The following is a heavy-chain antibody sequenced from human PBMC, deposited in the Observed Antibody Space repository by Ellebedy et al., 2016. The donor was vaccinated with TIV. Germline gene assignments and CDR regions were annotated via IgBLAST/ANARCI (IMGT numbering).Heavy chain of an antibody. CDR3: ARDPGWGSSGWYGPDY. CDR2: IWYDGSNK. J-gene: IGHJ4*02. V-gene: IGHV3-33*01. Sequence: PGGSLRLSCAASGFTFSSYGMPWVRQAPGKGLEWVAVIWYDGSNKYYADSVKGRFTISRDNSKNTLYLQMNSLRAEDTAVYYCARDPGWGSSGWYGPDYWGQGTLVTVSS. D-gene: IGHD6-19*01. CDR1: GFTFSSYG.